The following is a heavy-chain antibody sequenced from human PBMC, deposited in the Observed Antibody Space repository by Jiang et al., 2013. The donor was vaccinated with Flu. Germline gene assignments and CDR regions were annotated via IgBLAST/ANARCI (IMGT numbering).Heavy chain of an antibody. V-gene: IGHV6-1*01. CDR3: KAEDTAVYYCARGVLRYFDCPFGP. CDR2: TYYRSNWFN. CDR1: NSVS. D-gene: IGHD3-9*01. J-gene: IGHJ5*02. Sequence: NSVSWNWIRQSPSRGLEWLGRTYYRSNWFNDYAESVRGRITVSPDTSKSQFSLQLTSVSTAYLQISSLKAEDTAVYYCARGVLRYFDCPFGPWGQGTLVTVSS.